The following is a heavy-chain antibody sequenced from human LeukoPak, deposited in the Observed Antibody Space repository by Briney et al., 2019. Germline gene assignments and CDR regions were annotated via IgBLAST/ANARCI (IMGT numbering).Heavy chain of an antibody. D-gene: IGHD2-2*01. CDR1: GFTFSSYA. Sequence: PGRSLRLSCAASGFTFSSYAMRCVRQAAGKGLGWVSAISGGGGSTYYADSVKGRFTISRDNSKNTLYLQMNRLRAEDTAVYYCAKEADIVVVPAASNWFVPWGQGTLVTV. CDR2: ISGGGGST. J-gene: IGHJ5*02. CDR3: AKEADIVVVPAASNWFVP. V-gene: IGHV3-23*01.